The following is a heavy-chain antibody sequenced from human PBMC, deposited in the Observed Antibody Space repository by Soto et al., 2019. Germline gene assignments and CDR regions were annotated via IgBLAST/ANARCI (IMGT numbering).Heavy chain of an antibody. CDR1: GFTFSAYW. J-gene: IGHJ4*02. Sequence: EVQLVESRGALIQPGGSLRISCAASGFTFSAYWMFWVRQAPGKGLVWLSRINSDGTITDYADSVRGRFTISRDNAENTLYLQLNSLRADDTAVYYCAREYYGSGIWGQGTLVTVSS. CDR3: AREYYGSGI. D-gene: IGHD3-10*01. CDR2: INSDGTIT. V-gene: IGHV3-74*01.